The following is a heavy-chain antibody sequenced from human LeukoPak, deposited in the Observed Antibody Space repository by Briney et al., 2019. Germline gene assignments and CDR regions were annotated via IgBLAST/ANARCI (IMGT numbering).Heavy chain of an antibody. Sequence: ASVKVSCKASGYTFTGYYMHWVRQAPGQGLEWMGWISAYNGNTNYAQKLQGRVTMTTDTSTSTAYMELSSLRSEDTAVYYCARGSGWYEDYWGQGTLVTVSS. J-gene: IGHJ4*02. CDR2: ISAYNGNT. CDR1: GYTFTGYY. V-gene: IGHV1-18*04. D-gene: IGHD6-19*01. CDR3: ARGSGWYEDY.